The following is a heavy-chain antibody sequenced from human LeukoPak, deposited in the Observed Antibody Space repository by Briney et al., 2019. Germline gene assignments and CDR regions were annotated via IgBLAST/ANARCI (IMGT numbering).Heavy chain of an antibody. CDR3: AKDHTFGELFAGDS. CDR2: ISGSGDST. V-gene: IGHV3-23*01. D-gene: IGHD3-10*01. CDR1: GFTFGRYA. J-gene: IGHJ4*02. Sequence: GGSLRLSCAASGFTFGRYAMSWVRQAPGKEPEWVSGISGSGDSTYYADSVKGRFTISRDNSRNTLFLQMSSLRAEDTAVYYCAKDHTFGELFAGDSWGQGTLVTVSS.